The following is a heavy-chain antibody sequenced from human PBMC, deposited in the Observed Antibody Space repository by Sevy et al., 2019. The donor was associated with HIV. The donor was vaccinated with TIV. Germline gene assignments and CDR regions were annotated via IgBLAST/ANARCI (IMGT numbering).Heavy chain of an antibody. CDR2: ISGSGGST. CDR1: GFTFSDYW. Sequence: GGYLRLSCEASGFTFSDYWMTWVRQAPGKGLEWVSAISGSGGSTYYADSVKGRFTISRDNSKNTLYLQMNSLRAEDTAVYYRAKGSRGPITRLVVVNTLLNYWGQGTLVTVSS. V-gene: IGHV3-23*01. D-gene: IGHD3-22*01. CDR3: AKGSRGPITRLVVVNTLLNY. J-gene: IGHJ4*02.